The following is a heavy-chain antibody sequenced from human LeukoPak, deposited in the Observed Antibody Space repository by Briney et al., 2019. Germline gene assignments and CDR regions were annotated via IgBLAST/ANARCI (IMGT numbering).Heavy chain of an antibody. CDR2: IYSGGST. CDR1: GFTVSSNY. Sequence: GGSLRLSCAASGFTVSSNYMSWVRRAPGKGLEWVSVIYSGGSTYYADSVKGRFTISRDNSKNTLYLQMNSLRAEDTAVYYRARVWVVRYYYGSGSYFDYWGQGTLVTISS. V-gene: IGHV3-66*01. J-gene: IGHJ4*02. D-gene: IGHD3-10*01. CDR3: ARVWVVRYYYGSGSYFDY.